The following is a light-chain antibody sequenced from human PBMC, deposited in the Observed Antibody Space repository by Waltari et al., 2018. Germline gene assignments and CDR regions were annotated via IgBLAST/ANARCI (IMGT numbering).Light chain of an antibody. J-gene: IGKJ4*01. CDR1: QSWNMY. Sequence: SCSASQSWNMYLAAYQPRPGQAPRLRSYDTSNRATDIPARFSGSGSETDFSLTISSLEPEDFSVYYCQHRRNWPLTFGGGTKVEIK. CDR2: DTS. V-gene: IGKV3-11*01. CDR3: QHRRNWPLT.